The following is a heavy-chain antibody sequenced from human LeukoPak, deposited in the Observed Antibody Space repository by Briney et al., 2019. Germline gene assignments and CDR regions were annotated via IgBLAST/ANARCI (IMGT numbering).Heavy chain of an antibody. D-gene: IGHD5-18*01. J-gene: IGHJ6*02. CDR1: GFTFSSYW. V-gene: IGHV3-7*01. CDR3: ARDGATAMGSYYYYGMDV. CDR2: IKQDGSEK. Sequence: PGGSLRLSCAASGFTFSSYWMSWVRQAPGKGLEWVANIKQDGSEKYYVDSVKGRFTISRDNAKNSLYLQMNSLRAEDTAVYYCARDGATAMGSYYYYGMDVWGQGTTVTVSS.